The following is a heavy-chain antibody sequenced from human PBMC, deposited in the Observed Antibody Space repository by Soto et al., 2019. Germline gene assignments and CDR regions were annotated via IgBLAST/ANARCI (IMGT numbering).Heavy chain of an antibody. D-gene: IGHD3-3*01. Sequence: QLQLQESGSGLVKPSQTLSLTCAVSGGSISSVDHSWSWIRQPQGKGLEWDGYIFHSSNTYYNPSLKSRFTISVDRSKNHVSLRLSAVTAADTAVYYCARGIGVVGRQLYLDSWGQGTLVTVSS. V-gene: IGHV4-30-2*01. J-gene: IGHJ4*02. CDR3: ARGIGVVGRQLYLDS. CDR1: GGSISSVDHS. CDR2: IFHSSNT.